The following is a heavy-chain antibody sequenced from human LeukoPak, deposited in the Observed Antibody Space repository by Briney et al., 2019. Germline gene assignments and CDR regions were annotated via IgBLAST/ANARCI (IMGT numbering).Heavy chain of an antibody. CDR2: IYPRDSDT. D-gene: IGHD6-19*01. V-gene: IGHV5-51*01. CDR3: ARHVPSSGWY. Sequence: GESLKTSCKGSGYSFTSYWIGWVRQMPGKGLEWMGIIYPRDSDTRYNPSFQGQVTISVDKSISTAYLQWSSLKASDTAMYYCARHVPSSGWYWGQGTLVTVSS. CDR1: GYSFTSYW. J-gene: IGHJ4*02.